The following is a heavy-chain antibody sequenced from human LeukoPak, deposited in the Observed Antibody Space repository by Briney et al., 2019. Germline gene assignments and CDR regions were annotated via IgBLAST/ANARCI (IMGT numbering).Heavy chain of an antibody. CDR1: GGSISTYY. D-gene: IGHD1-26*01. J-gene: IGHJ3*02. CDR3: AREDVTSDDDAFDI. Sequence: SETLSLTCSVSGGSISTYYWSWIRQPPGKELEWIGYIYYSGSTSYNPSLKSRVTISVDTSKNQFSLKVSSVTAADTGVYYCAREDVTSDDDAFDIWGQGTMATVSS. CDR2: IYYSGST. V-gene: IGHV4-59*01.